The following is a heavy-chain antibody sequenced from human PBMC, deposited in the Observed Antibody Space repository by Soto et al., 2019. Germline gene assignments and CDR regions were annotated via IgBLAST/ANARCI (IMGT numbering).Heavy chain of an antibody. D-gene: IGHD6-19*01. J-gene: IGHJ5*02. Sequence: PSETLSLTCSVSGDSISNYYWSWIRQPPGKGLEWIGYMYYSGSRNYNPSLNSRVTISVDTSKNQFSLKLSSVTAADTAVYYGARVYRSGWHRWFDPWGQGTLVTVS. V-gene: IGHV4-59*01. CDR3: ARVYRSGWHRWFDP. CDR2: MYYSGSR. CDR1: GDSISNYY.